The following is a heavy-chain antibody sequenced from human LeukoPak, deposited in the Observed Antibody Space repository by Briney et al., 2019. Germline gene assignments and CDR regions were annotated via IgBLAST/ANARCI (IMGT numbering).Heavy chain of an antibody. CDR2: IYSGGST. D-gene: IGHD2-21*01. CDR1: GGSISSSSYY. J-gene: IGHJ4*02. CDR3: AKAPVTTCRGAYCYPFDY. V-gene: IGHV3-53*01. Sequence: ETLSLTCTVSGGSISSSSYYWGWIRQPPGKGLEWVSVIYSGGSTYYADSVKGRFTISRDSSKNTLFLQMNRLRPEDAAVYYCAKAPVTTCRGAYCYPFDYWGQGTLVTVSS.